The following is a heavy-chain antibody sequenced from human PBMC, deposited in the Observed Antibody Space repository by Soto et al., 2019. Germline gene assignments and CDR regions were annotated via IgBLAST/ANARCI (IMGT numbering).Heavy chain of an antibody. D-gene: IGHD4-17*01. CDR3: ARHDYGDPFDY. Sequence: GESLKISCKGAGYSLTSYWIDLVRQMPGKGLEWMGIIYPGDSDTRYSPSFQGQVTISADKSISTAYLQWSRLKASDTAMYYCARHDYGDPFDYWGQGTLVTVSS. V-gene: IGHV5-51*01. CDR2: IYPGDSDT. CDR1: GYSLTSYW. J-gene: IGHJ4*02.